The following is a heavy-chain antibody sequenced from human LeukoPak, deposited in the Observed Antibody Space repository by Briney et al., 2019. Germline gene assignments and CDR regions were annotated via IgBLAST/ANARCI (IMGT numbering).Heavy chain of an antibody. CDR2: VSYDATAK. CDR3: AKDGLVPAVTSNYFDP. V-gene: IGHV3-30*18. D-gene: IGHD2-2*01. Sequence: PGGSLRLSCAASGFTFRSYAMHWVRQAPGKGLEWVAVVSYDATAKFYGDSVRGRFTISRDNSDNTVYLQMNSLRVEDTAVYYCAKDGLVPAVTSNYFDPWGQGTLVTVSS. J-gene: IGHJ5*02. CDR1: GFTFRSYA.